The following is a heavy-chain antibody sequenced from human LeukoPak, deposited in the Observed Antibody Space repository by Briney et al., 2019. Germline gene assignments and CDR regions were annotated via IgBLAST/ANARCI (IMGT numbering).Heavy chain of an antibody. CDR1: GFTFDVHD. V-gene: IGHV3-20*04. D-gene: IGHD3-9*01. J-gene: IGHJ4*02. CDR3: ARGLRYFDWLLDY. Sequence: GGPLRRSCVASGFTFDVHDMSWARQAPGKGLEWVSGINWNGGSTGCADSVKGRFTISRDNAKTSLYLQMNSLRAEDTTLYYCARGLRYFDWLLDYWGQGTLVTVSS. CDR2: INWNGGST.